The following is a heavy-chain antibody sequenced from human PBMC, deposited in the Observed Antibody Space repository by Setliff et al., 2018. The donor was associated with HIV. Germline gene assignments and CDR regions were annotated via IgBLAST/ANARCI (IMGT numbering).Heavy chain of an antibody. J-gene: IGHJ4*02. V-gene: IGHV3-11*04. Sequence: PGGSLRLSCAASGFSVSSNYMSWVRQAPGKGLEWLCYISSSGTTTYYGDSVKGRFTISRDNAKNSVHLQMNSLRVEDAAVYFCAAQGVLWGQGTQVTVSS. CDR3: AAQGVL. CDR1: GFSVSSNY. CDR2: ISSSGTTT.